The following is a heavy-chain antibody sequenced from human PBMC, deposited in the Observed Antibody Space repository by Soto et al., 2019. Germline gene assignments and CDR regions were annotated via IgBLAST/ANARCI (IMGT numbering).Heavy chain of an antibody. Sequence: SGPTLVNPTQTLTLTCTFSGFSLSTGGVAVGWIRQPPGKALEWLALIYWNDDKLYSPSLKTRLTVTKDTSKNQVVLTMTNVGPVDTATYYCAHKLRYLDPMDVWGQGTTVTVSS. D-gene: IGHD3-9*01. J-gene: IGHJ6*02. CDR2: IYWNDDK. CDR1: GFSLSTGGVA. V-gene: IGHV2-5*01. CDR3: AHKLRYLDPMDV.